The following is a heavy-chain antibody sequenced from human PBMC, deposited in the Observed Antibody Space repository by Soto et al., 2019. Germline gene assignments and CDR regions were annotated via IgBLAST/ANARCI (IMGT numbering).Heavy chain of an antibody. CDR1: GFTFSSYS. V-gene: IGHV3-21*01. CDR3: ARGELIGFESSGPYFDY. D-gene: IGHD1-7*01. CDR2: ISSSSSYI. Sequence: GGSLRLSCAASGFTFSSYSMNWVRQAPGKGLEWVSSISSSSSYIYYADSVKGRFTISRDNAKNSLYLQMNSLRAEDTAVYYCARGELIGFESSGPYFDYWGQGTLVTVSS. J-gene: IGHJ4*02.